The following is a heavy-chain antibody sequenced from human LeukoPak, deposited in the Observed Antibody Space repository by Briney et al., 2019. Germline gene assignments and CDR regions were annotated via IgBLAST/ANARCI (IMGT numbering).Heavy chain of an antibody. CDR2: ISSNGDNT. CDR1: GFTFSTYV. V-gene: IGHV3-64D*06. CDR3: VRGTGY. Sequence: GESLRLSCSVAGFTFSTYVMHWVRQAGGKGLEYVSAISSNGDNTYYADSVKGRFTISRDNSKNTLYLQMSSLRADDTAVYYCVRGTGYWGQGTLVTVSS. J-gene: IGHJ4*02.